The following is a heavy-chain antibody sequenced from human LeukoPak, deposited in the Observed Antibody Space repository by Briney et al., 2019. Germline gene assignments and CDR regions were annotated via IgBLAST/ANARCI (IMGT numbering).Heavy chain of an antibody. CDR2: IRYDGSNK. CDR1: GFTFSSYG. Sequence: GSLRLSCAASGFTFSSYGMHWVRQAPGKGLEWVAFIRYDGSNKYYADSVKGRFTISRNNSKNTLYLQMNSLRAEDTAVYYCAKDPRPYYYDSSGRGYFDYWGQGTLVTVSS. J-gene: IGHJ4*02. CDR3: AKDPRPYYYDSSGRGYFDY. V-gene: IGHV3-30*02. D-gene: IGHD3-22*01.